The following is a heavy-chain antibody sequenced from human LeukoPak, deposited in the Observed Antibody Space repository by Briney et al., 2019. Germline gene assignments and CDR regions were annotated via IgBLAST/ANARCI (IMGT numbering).Heavy chain of an antibody. D-gene: IGHD1-7*01. Sequence: PGGSLRLSCAASGFTFSSYEMNWVRQAPGKGLEWVSYISSTSSTIYYADSVKGRFTISRDNGKNSLYLQMNSLRAADTAVYYCASWNWHFYYYYYMDVWGKGTTVTVSS. V-gene: IGHV3-48*03. J-gene: IGHJ6*03. CDR2: ISSTSSTI. CDR1: GFTFSSYE. CDR3: ASWNWHFYYYYYMDV.